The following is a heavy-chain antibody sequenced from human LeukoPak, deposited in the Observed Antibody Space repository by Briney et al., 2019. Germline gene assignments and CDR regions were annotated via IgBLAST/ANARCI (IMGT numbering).Heavy chain of an antibody. V-gene: IGHV3-30*18. D-gene: IGHD6-19*01. CDR1: GFTFSSYS. CDR3: AKGTGSGGWYGNDY. CDR2: ISYDGSSK. Sequence: PGGSLRLSCAASGFTFSSYSMNWVRQAPGKGLEWMAVISYDGSSKYYADSVKGRFTISRDNSKNTLYLQMNSLRAEDTALYYCAKGTGSGGWYGNDYWGQGTLVTVSS. J-gene: IGHJ4*02.